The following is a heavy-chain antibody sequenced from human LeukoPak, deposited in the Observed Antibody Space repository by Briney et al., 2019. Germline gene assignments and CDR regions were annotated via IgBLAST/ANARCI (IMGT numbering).Heavy chain of an antibody. J-gene: IGHJ6*03. CDR2: IYYSGST. Sequence: SDTLSLTCTVSGRPLSSYYWRWIRQPPGKALEWIGYIYYSGSTNYNPSLKSRVTISVDTSKNQCSLKLSSVTAADTAVYYCARMPGYCSSTSCQLNYYYYMDVWGKGTTVTVSS. CDR1: GRPLSSYY. D-gene: IGHD2-2*03. CDR3: ARMPGYCSSTSCQLNYYYYMDV. V-gene: IGHV4-59*07.